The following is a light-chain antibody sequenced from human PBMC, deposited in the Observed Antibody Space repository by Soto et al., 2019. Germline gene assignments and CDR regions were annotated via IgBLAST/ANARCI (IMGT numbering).Light chain of an antibody. CDR2: AAS. CDR3: QQYGSSPYT. Sequence: EIVLTQSPGTLSLSPGERATLSCRASQSVSNNYLAWYQQKPGQAPRLLIYAASSRATGIPDRFSGSGSGTDFTLTISRLEPEEFAVYYCQQYGSSPYTLGQGTKLEIK. CDR1: QSVSNNY. J-gene: IGKJ2*01. V-gene: IGKV3-20*01.